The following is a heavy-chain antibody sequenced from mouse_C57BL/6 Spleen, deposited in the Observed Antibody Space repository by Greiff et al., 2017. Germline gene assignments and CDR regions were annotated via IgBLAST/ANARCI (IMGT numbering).Heavy chain of an antibody. V-gene: IGHV1-61*01. Sequence: VQLQQPGAELVRPGSSVKLSCKASGYTFTSYWMDWVKQRPGQGLEWIGNIYPSDSETHYNQKFKDKATVTVDKSSSTAYMQLSSLTSEDSAVYYSARKGNYVDYAMDYWGQGTSVTVSS. CDR3: ARKGNYVDYAMDY. CDR2: IYPSDSET. J-gene: IGHJ4*01. D-gene: IGHD2-1*01. CDR1: GYTFTSYW.